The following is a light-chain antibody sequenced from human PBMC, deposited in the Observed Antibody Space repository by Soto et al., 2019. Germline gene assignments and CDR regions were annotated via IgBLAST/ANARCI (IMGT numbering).Light chain of an antibody. CDR1: QSVRTK. V-gene: IGKV3-15*01. J-gene: IGKJ1*01. CDR2: GAS. Sequence: EMVMTQSPATLSVSLGERATLSCRASQSVRTKLVWYQQKPGQAPRLLIYGASTRATGIPARFSGSGYGTAFILTISILQSEDFAVYYCQQHDQGWTFGQGTKVEIK. CDR3: QQHDQGWT.